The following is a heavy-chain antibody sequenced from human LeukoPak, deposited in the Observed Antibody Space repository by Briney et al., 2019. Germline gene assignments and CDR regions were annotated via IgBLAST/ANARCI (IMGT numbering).Heavy chain of an antibody. Sequence: ASVKVSCKASGYTFTSYGISWVRQAPGQGLEWMGWISAYNGNTNYAQKLQGRVTMTTDTSTSTAYMELRSLRSDDTAVYYCASGYSYDYYYGMDVWGQGTTVTVSS. D-gene: IGHD5-18*01. J-gene: IGHJ6*02. V-gene: IGHV1-18*01. CDR3: ASGYSYDYYYGMDV. CDR2: ISAYNGNT. CDR1: GYTFTSYG.